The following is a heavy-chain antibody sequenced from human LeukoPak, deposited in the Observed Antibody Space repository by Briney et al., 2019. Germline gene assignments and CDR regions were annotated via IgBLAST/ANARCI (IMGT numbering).Heavy chain of an antibody. Sequence: SVKVSCKASGGTFSSYAISWVRQAPGQGLEWMGGIIPIFGTANYAQKFQGRVTITTDESTSTAYMELSSLRSEDTAVYYCARYLYYCSSTSCYSDWLDPWGQGTLVTVSS. CDR1: GGTFSSYA. CDR3: ARYLYYCSSTSCYSDWLDP. D-gene: IGHD2-2*01. CDR2: IIPIFGTA. V-gene: IGHV1-69*05. J-gene: IGHJ5*02.